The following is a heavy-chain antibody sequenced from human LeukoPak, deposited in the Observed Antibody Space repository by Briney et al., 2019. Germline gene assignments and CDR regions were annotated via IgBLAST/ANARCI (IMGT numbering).Heavy chain of an antibody. D-gene: IGHD6-19*01. CDR1: GYTLSGYD. V-gene: IGHV1-2*06. CDR2: INPNSGGT. J-gene: IGHJ5*02. Sequence: GASVKVSCKASGYTLSGYDMHWVRQAPGQGLEWMGRINPNSGGTNYAQKFQGRVTMTRDTSISTAYMELSRLRSDDTAVYYCARAESGWYNWFDPWGQGTLVTVST. CDR3: ARAESGWYNWFDP.